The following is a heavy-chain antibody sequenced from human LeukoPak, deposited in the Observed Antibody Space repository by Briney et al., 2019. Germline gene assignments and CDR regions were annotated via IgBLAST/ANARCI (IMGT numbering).Heavy chain of an antibody. CDR1: GGTFSSYA. V-gene: IGHV1-69*13. J-gene: IGHJ5*02. D-gene: IGHD3-10*01. CDR3: ARDVVYYGSGSPNWFDP. CDR2: IIPIFGTA. Sequence: ASVKVSCKASGGTFSSYAISWVRQAPGQGLEWMGGIIPIFGTAHYAQKFQGRVTITADESTSTAYMELSSLRSEDTAVYYCARDVVYYGSGSPNWFDPWGQGTLVTVSS.